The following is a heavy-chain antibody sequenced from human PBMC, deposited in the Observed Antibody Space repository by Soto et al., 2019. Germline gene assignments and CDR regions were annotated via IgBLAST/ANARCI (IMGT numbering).Heavy chain of an antibody. Sequence: GGSLRLSCAASGFTFSSYAMSWVRQAPGKGLEWVSAISGSGSSTYYADSVKGRFTISRDNSKNTLYLQMNSLRAEDTAVYYCAKDENGWVNYDFWSGYYSANWFDPWGQGTLVTVSS. D-gene: IGHD3-3*01. V-gene: IGHV3-23*01. CDR2: ISGSGSST. J-gene: IGHJ5*02. CDR3: AKDENGWVNYDFWSGYYSANWFDP. CDR1: GFTFSSYA.